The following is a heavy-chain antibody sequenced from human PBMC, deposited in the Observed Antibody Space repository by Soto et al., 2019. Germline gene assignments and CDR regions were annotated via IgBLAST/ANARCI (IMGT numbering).Heavy chain of an antibody. J-gene: IGHJ4*02. D-gene: IGHD1-20*01. CDR1: GVSVTGYY. CDR3: AREQYNWKL. CDR2: VYHTGNT. V-gene: IGHV4-59*02. Sequence: SETLSLTCSVSGVSVTGYYWTWIRHSPGKGLEWIGYVYHTGNTYYNPSLKSRVTISLDASKNQVSLRLRSVTAADTAVYYCAREQYNWKLWGQGTLVTVSS.